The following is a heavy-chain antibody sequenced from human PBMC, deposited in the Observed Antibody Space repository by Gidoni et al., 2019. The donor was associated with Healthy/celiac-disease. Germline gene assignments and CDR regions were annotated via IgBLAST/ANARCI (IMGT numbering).Heavy chain of an antibody. V-gene: IGHV3-33*01. Sequence: QVQLVESGGGVVQPGRSLRLSCAASGFPFSSYGMHWVRQAPGQGLEWVAVIWYDGSNKYYADSVKGRFTISRDNSKNTLYLQMNSLRAEDTAVYYCARDDFWSGYSYGMDVWGQGTTVTVSS. CDR2: IWYDGSNK. CDR3: ARDDFWSGYSYGMDV. J-gene: IGHJ6*02. CDR1: GFPFSSYG. D-gene: IGHD3-3*01.